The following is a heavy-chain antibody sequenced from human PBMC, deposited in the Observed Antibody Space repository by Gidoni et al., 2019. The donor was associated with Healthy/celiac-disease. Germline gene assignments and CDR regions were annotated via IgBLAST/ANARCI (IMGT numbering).Heavy chain of an antibody. V-gene: IGHV3-23*01. CDR2: ISGSGGST. CDR1: GFPLSSDA. CDR3: AKEDSTIFGVVIHPNNY. D-gene: IGHD3-3*01. Sequence: EAQLLESGGGLVQPGGSLRRSCAASGFPLSSDAMSWVRQARGKGLEWVSAISGSGGSTYYAASVKGRFTISRDNSKNTLYLQMNSLRAEDTAVYYCAKEDSTIFGVVIHPNNYWGQGTLVTVSS. J-gene: IGHJ4*02.